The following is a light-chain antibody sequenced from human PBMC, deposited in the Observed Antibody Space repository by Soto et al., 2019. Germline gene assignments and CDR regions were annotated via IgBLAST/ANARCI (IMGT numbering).Light chain of an antibody. V-gene: IGLV1-51*01. J-gene: IGLJ2*01. CDR1: SSNIGNNY. Sequence: QSVLTQPPSVSAAPGQKVTISCSGSSSNIGNNYVSWYQQLPGTAPKLLIYANNKRPSGIPDRFSGSKSGTSATLGITGLQTGDEADYYCGAWDSRLSAVVFGGGTKLTVL. CDR2: ANN. CDR3: GAWDSRLSAVV.